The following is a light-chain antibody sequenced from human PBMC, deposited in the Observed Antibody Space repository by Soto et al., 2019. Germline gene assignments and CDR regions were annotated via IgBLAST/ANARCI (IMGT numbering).Light chain of an antibody. Sequence: QSVLTQPPSVSGAPGQRVTISCTGSSSNIGAGYDVHGYQQLPGTAPKLLIYGNSNRPSGVPDRFSGSKSGTSASLAITGLQAEDEADYYCQSYYSSLSGHWVFGGGTKLTVL. CDR1: SSNIGAGYD. V-gene: IGLV1-40*01. J-gene: IGLJ3*02. CDR2: GNS. CDR3: QSYYSSLSGHWV.